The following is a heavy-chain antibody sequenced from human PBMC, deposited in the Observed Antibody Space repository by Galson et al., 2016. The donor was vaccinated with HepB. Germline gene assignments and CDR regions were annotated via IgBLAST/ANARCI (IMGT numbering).Heavy chain of an antibody. V-gene: IGHV3-53*05. CDR1: GLTVSSNY. Sequence: SLRLSCAASGLTVSSNYMSWVRQAPGKGLEWVSVIYSGGGTYYADSVQGRFTISRDNSKNTVFLEMNSLRAEDTAVYYCAKTVRMTTVTGFDYWGQGTLVTVSS. CDR2: IYSGGGT. CDR3: AKTVRMTTVTGFDY. D-gene: IGHD4-17*01. J-gene: IGHJ4*02.